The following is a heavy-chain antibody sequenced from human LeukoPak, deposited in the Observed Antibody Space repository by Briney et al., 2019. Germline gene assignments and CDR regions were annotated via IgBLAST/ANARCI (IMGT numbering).Heavy chain of an antibody. CDR3: ARAGESIFENWFDP. CDR2: INSDGSST. Sequence: GGSLRLSCAASGFTFSSYWMHWVRQAPGKGLVWVSRINSDGSSTSYADSVKGRFTISRDNAKNTLYLQMNSLRAEDTAVYYCARAGESIFENWFDPWGQGTLVTVSS. J-gene: IGHJ5*02. V-gene: IGHV3-74*01. D-gene: IGHD3-3*01. CDR1: GFTFSSYW.